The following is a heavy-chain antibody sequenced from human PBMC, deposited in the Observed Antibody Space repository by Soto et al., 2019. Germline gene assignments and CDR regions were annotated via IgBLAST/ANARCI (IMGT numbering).Heavy chain of an antibody. V-gene: IGHV4-59*01. J-gene: IGHJ3*02. Sequence: SETLSLTCTVSGGSISSYYWSWIRQPPGKGLEWIGYIYYSGSTNYNPSLKSRVTISVDTSKNQFSLKLSSVTAADTAVYYCARGVVIIRGGDAFDIWGQGTMVTVSS. CDR2: IYYSGST. CDR1: GGSISSYY. CDR3: ARGVVIIRGGDAFDI. D-gene: IGHD3-3*01.